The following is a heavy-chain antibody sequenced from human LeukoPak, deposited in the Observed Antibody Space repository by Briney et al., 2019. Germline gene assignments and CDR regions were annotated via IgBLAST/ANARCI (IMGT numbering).Heavy chain of an antibody. Sequence: QPGGSLRLSCAASGFTFSSYWMHWVRQVPGKGLVWGSCINTDGSSTRYADSVKGRFTISRDNAKNTLYLQMNSLRAEDTAVYYCARATYSSGWHYDYWGQGTLVTVSS. V-gene: IGHV3-74*01. J-gene: IGHJ4*02. D-gene: IGHD6-19*01. CDR1: GFTFSSYW. CDR3: ARATYSSGWHYDY. CDR2: INTDGSST.